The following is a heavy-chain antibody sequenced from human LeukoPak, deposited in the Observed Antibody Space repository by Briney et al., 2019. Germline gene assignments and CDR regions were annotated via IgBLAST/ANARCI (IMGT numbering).Heavy chain of an antibody. CDR2: IYSGGST. J-gene: IGHJ4*02. D-gene: IGHD2-21*02. CDR3: ARADIVVVTAIRSYYFDY. V-gene: IGHV3-66*01. Sequence: PGGSLRLSCAASGFTVSSNYMSWVRQAPGKGLEWVSVIYSGGSTYYADSVKGRFTISRDNSKNTLYLQMNSLRAEDTAVYYCARADIVVVTAIRSYYFDYWGQGTLVTVSS. CDR1: GFTVSSNY.